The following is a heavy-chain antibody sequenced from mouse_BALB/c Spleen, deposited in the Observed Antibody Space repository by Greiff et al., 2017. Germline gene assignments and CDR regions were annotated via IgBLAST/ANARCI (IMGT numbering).Heavy chain of an antibody. J-gene: IGHJ3*01. CDR1: GFNIKDYY. Sequence: VQLQQSGAELVRSGASVKLSCTASGFNIKDYYMHWVKQRPEQGLEWIGWIDPENGDTDYAPTFQGKATMTADTSSNTAYLQRSSLTSEDTAVYYCNAYYGSSPAYWGQGTLVTVSA. V-gene: IGHV14-4*02. CDR3: NAYYGSSPAY. CDR2: IDPENGDT. D-gene: IGHD1-1*01.